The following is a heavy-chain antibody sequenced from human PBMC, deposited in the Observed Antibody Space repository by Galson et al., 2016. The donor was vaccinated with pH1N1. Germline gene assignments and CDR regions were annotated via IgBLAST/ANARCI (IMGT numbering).Heavy chain of an antibody. Sequence: QSGAEVKKPGESLKISCSGAGYRFSTYWIGWVRQMPGQGLEWMAIIYPNTSDPKYNPSFEGQVTISADRSIRTAYLQWSSLKASDPAIYSCARGRRNSPYNWNLPLDYGGQGSLVTVSS. V-gene: IGHV5-51*03. CDR3: ARGRRNSPYNWNLPLDY. CDR2: IYPNTSDP. D-gene: IGHD1-20*01. J-gene: IGHJ4*02. CDR1: GYRFSTYW.